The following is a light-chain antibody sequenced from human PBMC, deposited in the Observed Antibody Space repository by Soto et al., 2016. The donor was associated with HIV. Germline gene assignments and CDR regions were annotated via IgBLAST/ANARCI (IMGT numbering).Light chain of an antibody. CDR1: NIGREY. CDR2: YDS. J-gene: IGLJ2*01. V-gene: IGLV3-21*04. Sequence: SYELTQPPSVSVAPGKTATITCGRNNIGREYVYWYQQKLGQAPVLVVSYDSDRPSGIPERFSGSHSGNTATLTISRVEAGDEADYYCQVWDANSDHRGVFGGGTKLTVL. CDR3: QVWDANSDHRGV.